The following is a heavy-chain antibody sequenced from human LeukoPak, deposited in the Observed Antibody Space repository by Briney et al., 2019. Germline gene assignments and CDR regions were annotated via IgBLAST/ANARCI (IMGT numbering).Heavy chain of an antibody. D-gene: IGHD5-12*01. CDR2: IYTSGST. CDR3: ARESATEGFDY. V-gene: IGHV4-61*02. CDR1: GGSISSGSYY. J-gene: IGHJ4*02. Sequence: SETLSLTCTVSGGSISSGSYYWSWIRQPAGKGLEWIGRIYTSGSTNYNPSLKSRVTISVDTSKNQFSLKLSSVTAADTAVYYCARESATEGFDYWGQGTLVTVSS.